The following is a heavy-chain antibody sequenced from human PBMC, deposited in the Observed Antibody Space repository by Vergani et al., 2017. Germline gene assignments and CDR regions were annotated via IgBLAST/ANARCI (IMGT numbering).Heavy chain of an antibody. CDR3: AKGNMPFLDY. D-gene: IGHD2-2*01. Sequence: EVQLLESGGGLVQPGGSLRLSCAASGFTFSSYAMSWVRQAPGKGLEWVSAISGSGGSTYYADYVKGRFTSSRDNSKNPLYLQMNSLRAEDTAVYYCAKGNMPFLDYWGQGTLVTVSS. J-gene: IGHJ4*02. CDR1: GFTFSSYA. V-gene: IGHV3-23*01. CDR2: ISGSGGST.